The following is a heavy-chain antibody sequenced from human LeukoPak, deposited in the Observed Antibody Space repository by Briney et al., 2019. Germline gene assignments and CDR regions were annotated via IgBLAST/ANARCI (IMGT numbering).Heavy chain of an antibody. J-gene: IGHJ3*02. CDR3: ARDLYTDAFDM. V-gene: IGHV3-7*01. D-gene: IGHD2-2*02. CDR2: IKHDGSAK. CDR1: GFTFSTFW. Sequence: GGSLRLSCAASGFTFSTFWMTWVRQAPGKGLEWVANIKHDGSAKYYVDSVRGRFTISRDNAENSLLLQMNSLRAEDTAVYYCARDLYTDAFDMWGQGTMVTVSS.